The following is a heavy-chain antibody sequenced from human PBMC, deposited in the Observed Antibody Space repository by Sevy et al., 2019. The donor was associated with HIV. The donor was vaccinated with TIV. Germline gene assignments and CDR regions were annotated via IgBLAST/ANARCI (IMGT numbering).Heavy chain of an antibody. J-gene: IGHJ6*02. CDR1: GYTFSSHD. CDR2: MNPNNGNT. CDR3: ARDPSGNYLTPHYRDYYGLDV. V-gene: IGHV1-8*01. Sequence: ASVKVSCKTSGYTFSSHDINWVRQAPGQGLVWMGWMNPNNGNTGYVQKFQDRVTMTRDSSIATAYMELRGLTSDDTAVYYCARDPSGNYLTPHYRDYYGLDVWGQGTAVTVSS. D-gene: IGHD1-7*01.